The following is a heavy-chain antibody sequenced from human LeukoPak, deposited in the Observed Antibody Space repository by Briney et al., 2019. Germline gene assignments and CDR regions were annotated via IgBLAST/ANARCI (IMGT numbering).Heavy chain of an antibody. J-gene: IGHJ4*02. V-gene: IGHV3-33*08. CDR3: ARVEGGGGWYGGALDH. Sequence: PGRSLRLSCAASGFTFSSNGMHWVRQAPGKGLEWVAVIWYDGSNKYYADSVKGRFTISRDNSKNTLYLQMNSLRAEDTAVYYCARVEGGGGWYGGALDHWGQGTLVTVSS. CDR2: IWYDGSNK. CDR1: GFTFSSNG. D-gene: IGHD6-19*01.